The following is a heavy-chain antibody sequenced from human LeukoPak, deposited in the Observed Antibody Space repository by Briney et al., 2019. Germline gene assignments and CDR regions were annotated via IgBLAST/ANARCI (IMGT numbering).Heavy chain of an antibody. D-gene: IGHD3-3*01. V-gene: IGHV3-30-3*01. CDR1: GFTFSSYA. Sequence: GGSLRLSCAASGFTFSSYAMHWVRQAPGKGLEWVAVISYDGSNKYYADSVKGRFTISRDNSKNTLYLQMNSLRAEDTAVYYRAKVFDFWSGYYPPDRYFDLWGRGTLVTVSS. J-gene: IGHJ2*01. CDR3: AKVFDFWSGYYPPDRYFDL. CDR2: ISYDGSNK.